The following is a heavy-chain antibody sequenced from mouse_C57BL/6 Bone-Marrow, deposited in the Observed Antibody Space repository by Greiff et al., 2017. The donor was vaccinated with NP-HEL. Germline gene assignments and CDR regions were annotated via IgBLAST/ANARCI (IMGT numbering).Heavy chain of an antibody. CDR1: GYSITSGYY. Sequence: EVQLQESGPGLVKPSQSLSLTCSVTGYSITSGYYWNWIRQFPGNKLEWMGYISYDGSNNYNPSLKNRISITRDTSKNQFFLKLNSVTTEDTATYYCALVVHWYFDVWGTGTTVTVSS. D-gene: IGHD1-1*01. J-gene: IGHJ1*03. CDR3: ALVVHWYFDV. V-gene: IGHV3-6*01. CDR2: ISYDGSN.